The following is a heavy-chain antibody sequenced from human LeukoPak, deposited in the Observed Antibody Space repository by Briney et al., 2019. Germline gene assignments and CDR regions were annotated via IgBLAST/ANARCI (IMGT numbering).Heavy chain of an antibody. Sequence: ASVKVSCKASGYTFTSYYMHWVRQAPGQGLVWMGIINPSGGSTSYAQKFQGRVTMTRDTSTSTVYMELSSLRSEDTAVYYCARDYYDSSGYSVKRYFDYWGQGTLVTVSS. J-gene: IGHJ4*02. CDR1: GYTFTSYY. V-gene: IGHV1-46*01. CDR3: ARDYYDSSGYSVKRYFDY. D-gene: IGHD3-22*01. CDR2: INPSGGST.